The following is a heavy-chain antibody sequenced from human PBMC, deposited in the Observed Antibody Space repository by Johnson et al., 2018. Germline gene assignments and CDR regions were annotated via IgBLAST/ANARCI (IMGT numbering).Heavy chain of an antibody. CDR2: IIPILGIA. Sequence: QVQLVQSGAEVKKPGSSXKVSCKASGGTFSSYTISWVRQAPGQGLEWMGRIIPILGIANYAQKFQGRVPITADESTSTAYMELSGLRSEDTAGYYCARDGVTTVTTPYYYYGMDVWGQGTTVTVSS. D-gene: IGHD4-17*01. CDR1: GGTFSSYT. CDR3: ARDGVTTVTTPYYYYGMDV. V-gene: IGHV1-69*04. J-gene: IGHJ6*02.